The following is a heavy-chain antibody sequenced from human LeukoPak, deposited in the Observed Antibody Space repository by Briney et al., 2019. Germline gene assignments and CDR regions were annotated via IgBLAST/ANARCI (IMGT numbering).Heavy chain of an antibody. Sequence: PGGSLRLSCAASGFTFSSYSLNWVRQAPGKGLEWVSVIYSGGSTYYADSVKGRFTISRDNSKDTLYLQMNSLRAEDTAVYYCARQKGAFSLDWGQGTLVTVSS. D-gene: IGHD3-16*01. V-gene: IGHV3-66*04. J-gene: IGHJ4*02. CDR2: IYSGGST. CDR3: ARQKGAFSLD. CDR1: GFTFSSYS.